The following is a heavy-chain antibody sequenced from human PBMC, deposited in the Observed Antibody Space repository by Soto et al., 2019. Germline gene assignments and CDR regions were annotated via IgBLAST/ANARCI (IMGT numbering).Heavy chain of an antibody. J-gene: IGHJ6*02. CDR1: GGTFSTHA. D-gene: IGHD2-21*02. CDR2: IIPIFGTA. CDR3: ARTEGCGGDCRSDYYYGMDV. V-gene: IGHV1-69*01. Sequence: QVQLVQSGAEVRKPGSSVKVSCKASGGTFSTHAISWVRQAPGQGLEWMGGIIPIFGTANHAQKFQGRVTITADESTSTAYMELSSLRSEDTAVYYCARTEGCGGDCRSDYYYGMDVWGQGTTVTVSS.